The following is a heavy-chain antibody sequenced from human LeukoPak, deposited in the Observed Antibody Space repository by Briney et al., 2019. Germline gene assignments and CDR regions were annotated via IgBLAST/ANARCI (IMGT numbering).Heavy chain of an antibody. Sequence: GALRLSCAASGFTFSSYWMHWVRQAPGKGLVWVSRINTDGSSTSYADSVKGRFTISRDNAKNTLYLQMNSLRAEDTAVYYCAKSSVPAATDYWGQGTLVTVTS. V-gene: IGHV3-74*01. CDR3: AKSSVPAATDY. J-gene: IGHJ4*02. CDR1: GFTFSSYW. D-gene: IGHD2-2*01. CDR2: INTDGSST.